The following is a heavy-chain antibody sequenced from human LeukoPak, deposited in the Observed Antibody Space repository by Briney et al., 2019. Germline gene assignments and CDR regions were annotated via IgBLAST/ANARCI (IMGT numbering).Heavy chain of an antibody. J-gene: IGHJ4*02. CDR2: IKQDGNEK. Sequence: GGSLRLSCAASGFTFDSYWMSWGGQAPGKALEGVANIKQDGNEKYYVDSVKGRFTIYRDNAENSLYLQMNSLRAEDTAVYYCTRDPLTQNDYWGQGTLVTVSS. CDR1: GFTFDSYW. V-gene: IGHV3-7*01. CDR3: TRDPLTQNDY. D-gene: IGHD1-14*01.